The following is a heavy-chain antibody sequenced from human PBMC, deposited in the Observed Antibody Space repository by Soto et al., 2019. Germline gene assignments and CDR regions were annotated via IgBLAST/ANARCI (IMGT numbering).Heavy chain of an antibody. CDR3: ARGRGYSYGLDP. CDR2: ISYNGTT. CDR1: ADSISSNDNY. D-gene: IGHD5-18*01. Sequence: PSETLSLTGTLSADSISSNDNYWSWIRQPPGEALEWIGFISYNGTTSYSPSLKSRVAISLDTSKNQFSLSLSSVTAADTAVYYCARGRGYSYGLDPWGQGTLVTVS. V-gene: IGHV4-30-4*01. J-gene: IGHJ5*02.